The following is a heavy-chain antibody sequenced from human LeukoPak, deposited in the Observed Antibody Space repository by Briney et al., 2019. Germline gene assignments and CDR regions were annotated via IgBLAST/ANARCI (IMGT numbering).Heavy chain of an antibody. CDR1: GGSISSYY. CDR3: ARRRSGNSSEFDP. CDR2: IYYSGST. V-gene: IGHV4-59*08. D-gene: IGHD6-6*01. J-gene: IGHJ5*02. Sequence: SETLSLTCTVSGGSISSYYWSWIRQPPGKGLEWIGCIYYSGSTNYNPSLKSRVTISVDTSKNQFSLKLSSVTAADTAVYYCARRRSGNSSEFDPWGQGTLVTVYS.